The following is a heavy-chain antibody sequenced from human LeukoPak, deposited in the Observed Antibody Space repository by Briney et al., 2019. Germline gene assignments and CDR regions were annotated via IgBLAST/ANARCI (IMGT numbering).Heavy chain of an antibody. CDR2: INPNSGGT. V-gene: IGHV1-2*02. CDR1: GYTFTGYY. CDR3: ARVPGRTIAVAGTGYFDY. Sequence: ASVKVSCKASGYTFTGYYMHWVRQAPGQGLEWMGWINPNSGGTNYAQKFQGRVTMTRDTSISTAYMELSRLRSDDTAVYYCARVPGRTIAVAGTGYFDYWGQGTLVTVCS. J-gene: IGHJ4*02. D-gene: IGHD6-19*01.